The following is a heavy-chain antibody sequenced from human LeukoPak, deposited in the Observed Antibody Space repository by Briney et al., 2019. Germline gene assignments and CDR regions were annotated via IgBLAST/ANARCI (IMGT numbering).Heavy chain of an antibody. Sequence: GRSLRPSCAASGFTVSSYAMSWVRRAPGKWLEWDSAISSTGGGTFYAESVKGQFTISRDNSQNTLYLQMNSLRAEDTAIYYCAKHYGSGTYYNYLDYWGQGTLVTVSS. V-gene: IGHV3-23*01. CDR3: AKHYGSGTYYNYLDY. J-gene: IGHJ4*02. D-gene: IGHD3-10*01. CDR1: GFTVSSYA. CDR2: ISSTGGGT.